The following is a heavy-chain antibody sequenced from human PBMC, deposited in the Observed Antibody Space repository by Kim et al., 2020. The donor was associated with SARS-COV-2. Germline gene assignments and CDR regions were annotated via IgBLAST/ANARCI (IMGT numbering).Heavy chain of an antibody. D-gene: IGHD2-21*02. CDR2: IVVGSGNT. CDR3: AADHRYCGGDCSSDY. V-gene: IGHV1-58*01. Sequence: SVKVSCKASGFTFTSSAVQWVRQARGQRLEWIGWIVVGSGNTNYAQKFQERVTITRDMSTSTAYMELSSLRSEDTAVYYCAADHRYCGGDCSSDYWGQGTLVTVSS. J-gene: IGHJ4*02. CDR1: GFTFTSSA.